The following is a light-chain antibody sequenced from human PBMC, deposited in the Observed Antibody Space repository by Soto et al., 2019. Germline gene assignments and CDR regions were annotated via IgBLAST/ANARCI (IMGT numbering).Light chain of an antibody. CDR2: EVS. V-gene: IGLV2-14*01. Sequence: ALTQPASVSGSPGQSITISCTGTSSDVGGYNYVSWYQHHPGKAPKLMVYEVSNRPSGVSNRFSGSKSGNTASLTISGLQAEDEADYYCSSYTSSSTLLYVFGSGTKVTVL. J-gene: IGLJ1*01. CDR3: SSYTSSSTLLYV. CDR1: SSDVGGYNY.